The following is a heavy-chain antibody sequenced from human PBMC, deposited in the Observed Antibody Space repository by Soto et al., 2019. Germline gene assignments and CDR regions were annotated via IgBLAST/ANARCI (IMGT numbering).Heavy chain of an antibody. CDR3: ASSYGSGYRAFDY. V-gene: IGHV1-69*02. CDR1: GDTFTLSC. D-gene: IGHD3-10*01. CDR2: INPILSMS. Sequence: QVQLVQSGAEVKKPGSSVRVSCNASGDTFTLSCINWVRQAPGLGLEWMGRINPILSMSNYAQRFQGRVTMTADKSTSTAYMELSSLRSEHTAMYYCASSYGSGYRAFDYWGQGALVIVSS. J-gene: IGHJ4*02.